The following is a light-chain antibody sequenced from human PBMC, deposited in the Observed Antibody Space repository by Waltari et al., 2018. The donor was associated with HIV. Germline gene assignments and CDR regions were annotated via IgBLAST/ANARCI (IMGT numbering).Light chain of an antibody. Sequence: EIVLTQSPAILSSTPGERVTLSCRASQSVSSYLAWYQQKPGQAPRLLMYDASNMATGIPARFSGSGSGKDFTLTISSLEPEDFAVYYCQQRNSWPPDVTFGPGTKVDIK. J-gene: IGKJ3*01. CDR1: QSVSSY. V-gene: IGKV3-11*01. CDR3: QQRNSWPPDVT. CDR2: DAS.